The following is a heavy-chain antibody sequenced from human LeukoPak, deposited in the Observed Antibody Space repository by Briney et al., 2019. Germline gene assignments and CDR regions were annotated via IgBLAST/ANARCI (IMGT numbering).Heavy chain of an antibody. Sequence: EASVRVSCKATGYIFTGYYLHWVRQAPGQGLEWMGWVHPNGGERKYAQNFEGRVTMTRDTSIGTAYMELSSLRSDDTAVYYCAREGLTAAVDYWGQGTLVSVSS. CDR3: AREGLTAAVDY. CDR1: GYIFTGYY. D-gene: IGHD2-2*01. CDR2: VHPNGGER. J-gene: IGHJ4*02. V-gene: IGHV1-2*02.